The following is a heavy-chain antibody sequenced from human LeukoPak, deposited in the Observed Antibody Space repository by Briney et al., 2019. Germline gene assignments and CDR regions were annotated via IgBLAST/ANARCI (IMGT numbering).Heavy chain of an antibody. CDR3: ARDDSRPMVHYYYMDV. D-gene: IGHD3-10*01. CDR2: IKQDGSEK. V-gene: IGHV3-7*01. Sequence: GGSLRLSCAASGFTFSSYWMSWVRQAPGKGLEWVANIKQDGSEKYYVDSVKGRFTISRDNAKNSLYLQMNSLRAEDTAVYYCARDDSRPMVHYYYMDVWGKGTTVTVSS. CDR1: GFTFSSYW. J-gene: IGHJ6*03.